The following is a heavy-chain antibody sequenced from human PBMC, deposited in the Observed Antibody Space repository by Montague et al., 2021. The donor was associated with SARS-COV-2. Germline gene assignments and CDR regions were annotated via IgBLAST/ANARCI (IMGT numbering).Heavy chain of an antibody. CDR2: VCHTGGT. CDR3: SRLGGLIGRPPVGYNWFDP. J-gene: IGHJ5*02. D-gene: IGHD3-22*01. V-gene: IGHV4-4*02. Sequence: SETLSLTCAGSCGSIRGQDWRSYVCKAVRKGLGMLGEVCHTGGTNYNPSLRSRVTILGDKYKNQFSLKLTSVTAADTAVYYCSRLGGLIGRPPVGYNWFDPGGQGTMVTVSS. CDR1: CGSIRGQDW.